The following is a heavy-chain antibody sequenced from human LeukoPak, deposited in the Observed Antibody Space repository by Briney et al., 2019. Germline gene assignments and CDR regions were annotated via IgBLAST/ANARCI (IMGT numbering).Heavy chain of an antibody. CDR1: GFTFSTYS. J-gene: IGHJ1*01. Sequence: GGSLRLSCAASGFTFSTYSMNWVRQAPGKGLEWVAFIRYDGSNKYYADSVKGRFTISRDNSKNTLYLQMNSLRAEDTAVYYCAKGGRRSGWYGRSLAAEYFQHWGQGTLVTVSS. CDR2: IRYDGSNK. V-gene: IGHV3-30*02. CDR3: AKGGRRSGWYGRSLAAEYFQH. D-gene: IGHD6-19*01.